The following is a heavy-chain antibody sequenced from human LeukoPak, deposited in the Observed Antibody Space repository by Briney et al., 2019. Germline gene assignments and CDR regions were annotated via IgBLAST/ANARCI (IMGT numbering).Heavy chain of an antibody. CDR3: ARSYYYDGDFDY. CDR2: ISSSSSYI. Sequence: GGSLRLSCAASGFTFSSYSMNWVRQAPGKGLEWISSISSSSSYIYYADSVKGRFTISRDNAKNSPYLQMNSLGAEDTAVYYCARSYYYDGDFDYWGQGTLVTVSS. D-gene: IGHD3-22*01. V-gene: IGHV3-21*01. CDR1: GFTFSSYS. J-gene: IGHJ4*02.